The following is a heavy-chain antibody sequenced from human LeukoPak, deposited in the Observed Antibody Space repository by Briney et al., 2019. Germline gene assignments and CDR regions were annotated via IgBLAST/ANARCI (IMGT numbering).Heavy chain of an antibody. J-gene: IGHJ3*02. Sequence: PSETLSLTCTVSGGSISSSSYYWGWIRQPPGKGLEWIGSIYYSGSTYYNPSLKSRVTISVDTSKNQFSLKLSSVTAADTAVYYCARDGPTLQYNWNDVAFDIWGQGTMVTVSS. CDR1: GGSISSSSYY. V-gene: IGHV4-39*07. D-gene: IGHD1-1*01. CDR2: IYYSGST. CDR3: ARDGPTLQYNWNDVAFDI.